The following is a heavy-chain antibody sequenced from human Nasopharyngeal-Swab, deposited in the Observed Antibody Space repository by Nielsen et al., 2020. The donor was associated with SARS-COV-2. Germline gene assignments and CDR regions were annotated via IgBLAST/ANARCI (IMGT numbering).Heavy chain of an antibody. V-gene: IGHV3-33*01. CDR1: GFTFSSYG. D-gene: IGHD6-19*01. CDR2: IWYDGSNK. Sequence: GESLKISCAASGFTFSSYGMHWVRQAPGKGLEWVAVIWYDGSNKYYADSVKGRFTISRDNSKNTLYLQMNSLRAEDTAVYYCARDSSSSGWSGAYWGQGTLVTVSS. CDR3: ARDSSSSGWSGAY. J-gene: IGHJ4*02.